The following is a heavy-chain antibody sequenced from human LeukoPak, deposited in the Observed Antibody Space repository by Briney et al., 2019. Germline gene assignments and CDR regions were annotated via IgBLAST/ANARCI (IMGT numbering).Heavy chain of an antibody. J-gene: IGHJ4*02. CDR1: GFTFSSYW. Sequence: PGGSLRLSCAASGFTFSSYWMSWVRQAPGKGLEWVSVIYSGGSTYYADSVKGRFTISRDNSKNTLYLQMNSLRAEDTAVYYCARGYSGSYSFGYWGQGTLVTVSS. CDR3: ARGYSGSYSFGY. V-gene: IGHV3-53*01. CDR2: IYSGGST. D-gene: IGHD1-26*01.